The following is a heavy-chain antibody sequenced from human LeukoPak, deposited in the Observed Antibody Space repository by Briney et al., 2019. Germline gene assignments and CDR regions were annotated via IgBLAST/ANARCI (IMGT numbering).Heavy chain of an antibody. J-gene: IGHJ6*02. CDR1: GGSLSGYY. CDR2: INHSVST. CDR3: ARRGPAPPGHCSGGSCRHYYYGIDV. V-gene: IGHV4-34*01. Sequence: PSETLSLTRALYGGSLSGYYWSWIRPPPGKGREWIGEINHSVSTNYNPSLKSRATISVDTSKTQFSLKLSSVAAADTAVYYCARRGPAPPGHCSGGSCRHYYYGIDVWGQGTTVTVSS. D-gene: IGHD2-15*01.